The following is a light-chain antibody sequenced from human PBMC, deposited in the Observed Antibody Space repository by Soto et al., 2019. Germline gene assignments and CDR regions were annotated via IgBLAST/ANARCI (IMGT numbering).Light chain of an antibody. CDR3: QHRATWPPSVT. CDR2: WAS. V-gene: IGKV4-1*01. J-gene: IGKJ4*01. Sequence: IVMTQSPDSLAVSLGERATINCKSSQSVLYSSNNMNYLAWYQQKPGQPPKVVIYWASTRESGVPDRFSGSGSGTDFTLTISSLQAEDVAVYYCQHRATWPPSVTFGGGTRV. CDR1: QSVLYSSNNMNY.